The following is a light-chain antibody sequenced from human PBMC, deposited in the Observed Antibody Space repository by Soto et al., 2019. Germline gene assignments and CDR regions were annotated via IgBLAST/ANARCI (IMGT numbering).Light chain of an antibody. V-gene: IGKV1-27*01. CDR2: AAS. J-gene: IGKJ1*01. CDR3: QKYNSAPRT. Sequence: EIRMNQSPAALSVSAGERVTXTCQASQDIHKYLAWYQQKPGKGPKLLIYAASTLKAGVPSRFSGSGSGTDFTLTISSLQPEDVATYYCQKYNSAPRTFGQGTKLDIK. CDR1: QDIHKY.